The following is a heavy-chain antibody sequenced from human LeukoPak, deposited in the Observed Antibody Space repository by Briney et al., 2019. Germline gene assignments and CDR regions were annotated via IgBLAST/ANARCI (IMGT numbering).Heavy chain of an antibody. CDR1: GFTFSSYV. CDR2: TSVDGNDK. D-gene: IGHD1-26*01. J-gene: IGHJ4*02. V-gene: IGHV3-30*01. Sequence: PGGSLRLSCAASGFTFSSYVLHWVRQAPGKGLDWVALTSVDGNDKYYADSVKDRFTISRDNSENTLYLQMNSLRAEGTAVYYCAKDGRGAHYFDYWGQGTLVTVSS. CDR3: AKDGRGAHYFDY.